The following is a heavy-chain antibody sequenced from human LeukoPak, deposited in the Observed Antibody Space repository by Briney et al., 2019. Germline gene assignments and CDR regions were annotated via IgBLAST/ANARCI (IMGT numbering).Heavy chain of an antibody. V-gene: IGHV3-23*01. CDR2: ISDSGGST. J-gene: IGHJ4*02. CDR3: ATKNFDY. Sequence: PVGSPRLSSAASGFTPCNYAMSWVPQAPRQGLEWVSTISDSGGSTYYAASVKGRFTLSRDNSKSTLSLQMTSLRADDTAVYYCATKNFDYWGQGTLVTVSS. CDR1: GFTPCNYA.